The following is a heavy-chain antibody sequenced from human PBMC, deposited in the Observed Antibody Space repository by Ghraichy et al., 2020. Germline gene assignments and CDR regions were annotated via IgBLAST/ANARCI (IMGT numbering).Heavy chain of an antibody. J-gene: IGHJ4*01. CDR1: GVSVSTDSYY. CDR3: ARGPDYGKTGY. D-gene: IGHD4-17*01. Sequence: SETLSLTCTVSGVSVSTDSYYWSWIRQPPGKGLEWIGYIFDSERTDYNPSLKGRATISVDTSKNQFSLRLNSVTTADTAVYYCARGPDYGKTGYWGQGTLVTVSS. V-gene: IGHV4-61*01. CDR2: IFDSERT.